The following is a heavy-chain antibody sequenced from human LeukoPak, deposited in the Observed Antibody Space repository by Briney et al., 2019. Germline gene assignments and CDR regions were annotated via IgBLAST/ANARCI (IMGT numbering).Heavy chain of an antibody. CDR3: ARGGGFLEWLGWYYYYGMDV. CDR1: GFTFSSYE. J-gene: IGHJ6*02. CDR2: ISSSGSTI. Sequence: PGGSLRLSCAASGFTFSSYEMNWVRQAPGKGLEWFSYISSSGSTIYYADSVKGRFTISRDNAKNSLYLQMNSLRAEDTAVYYCARGGGFLEWLGWYYYYGMDVWGQGTTVTVSS. V-gene: IGHV3-48*03. D-gene: IGHD3-3*01.